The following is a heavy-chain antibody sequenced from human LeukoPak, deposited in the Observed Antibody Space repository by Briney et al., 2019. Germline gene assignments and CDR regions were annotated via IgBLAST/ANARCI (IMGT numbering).Heavy chain of an antibody. J-gene: IGHJ3*02. CDR2: ISSSSSYI. Sequence: PGGSLRLSCAASGFTFSSYSMNWVRQAPGKGLEWVSSISSSSSYIYYADSVKGRFTISRDNAKNSLYLQMNSLRADGTAVYYCARARSYYGAFDIWGQGTMVTVSS. CDR3: ARARSYYGAFDI. CDR1: GFTFSSYS. D-gene: IGHD3-16*01. V-gene: IGHV3-21*01.